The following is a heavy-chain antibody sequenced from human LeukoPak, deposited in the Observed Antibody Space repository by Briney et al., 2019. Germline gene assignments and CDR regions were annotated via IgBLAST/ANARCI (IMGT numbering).Heavy chain of an antibody. J-gene: IGHJ4*02. D-gene: IGHD6-6*01. V-gene: IGHV4-59*01. CDR2: IYYSGST. CDR1: GGSISSYY. Sequence: SETLSLTCTVSGGSISSYYWSWIRQPPGKGLEWIGDIYYSGSTNYNPSLKSRVTISVDTSKNQFSLKLSSVTAADTAVYYCARGSIAARRDFDYWGQGTLVTVSS. CDR3: ARGSIAARRDFDY.